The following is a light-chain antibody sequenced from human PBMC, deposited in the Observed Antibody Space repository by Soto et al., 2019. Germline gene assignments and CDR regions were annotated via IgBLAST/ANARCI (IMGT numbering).Light chain of an antibody. J-gene: IGKJ1*01. CDR1: QGVNNY. CDR3: QHYNGYPWT. Sequence: DIQLVQSPSSLSASVGDRVTITCRASQGVNNYLAWFQQKPGKAPQSLIYAASTLRTGVPSRFSGSGYGTDFILTIDSLHPEDFATYYCQHYNGYPWTFGQGTTLDVK. V-gene: IGKV1-16*01. CDR2: AAS.